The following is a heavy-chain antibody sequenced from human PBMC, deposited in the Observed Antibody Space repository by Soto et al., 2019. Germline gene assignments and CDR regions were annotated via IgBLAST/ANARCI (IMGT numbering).Heavy chain of an antibody. CDR2: IYYSGST. D-gene: IGHD3-22*01. CDR1: GGSISSSY. Sequence: SETLSLTCTVSGGSISSSYWSWIRQPPGKGLEWIGYIYYSGSTNYNPSLKGRVTMSVDTSKNQFSLKLNSVTAADTAVYYCVKGEYYYDSSGYYPFDYWGQGTLVTVSS. J-gene: IGHJ4*02. CDR3: VKGEYYYDSSGYYPFDY. V-gene: IGHV4-59*08.